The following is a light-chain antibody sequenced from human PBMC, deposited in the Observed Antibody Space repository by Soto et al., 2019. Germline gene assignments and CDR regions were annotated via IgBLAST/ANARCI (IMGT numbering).Light chain of an antibody. V-gene: IGKV3-15*01. CDR2: GAS. J-gene: IGKJ2*01. Sequence: EIVMTQSPATLSVSPGERATLSCRASQSVSGNLAWYQQKPGQAPRLLFYGASTRATGIPARFSGTGSGTDCTLTISSLQSEDFAVYYCQQSNKWPYTFGQGTKLEIK. CDR1: QSVSGN. CDR3: QQSNKWPYT.